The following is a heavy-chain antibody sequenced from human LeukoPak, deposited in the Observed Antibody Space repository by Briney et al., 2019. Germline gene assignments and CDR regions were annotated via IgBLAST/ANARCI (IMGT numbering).Heavy chain of an antibody. CDR2: LSGSGGRT. V-gene: IGHV3-23*01. D-gene: IGHD6-13*01. CDR3: AKTIAAADYFDY. CDR1: GFTFSSYS. J-gene: IGHJ4*02. Sequence: GGSLRLSCAASGFTFSSYSMNWVRQAPGKGLEWVSGLSGSGGRTYYADSVKGRFTISRDNSKNTLDLQMNSLRAEDTAIYYCAKTIAAADYFDYWGQGTLVTVSS.